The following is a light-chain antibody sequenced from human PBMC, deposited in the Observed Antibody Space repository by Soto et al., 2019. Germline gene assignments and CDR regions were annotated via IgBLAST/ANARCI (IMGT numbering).Light chain of an antibody. CDR3: QKLNAYHPWT. J-gene: IGKJ1*01. Sequence: DVQLTQSPSTLSASLGDRVTITCGASQSISTWLAWYQQTPGKAPKLLIYAASSLQSGVPSSFSGSGSGTDFTLTISSLQPDDFANYFCQKLNAYHPWTFGQGTKVDIK. V-gene: IGKV1-5*01. CDR1: QSISTW. CDR2: AAS.